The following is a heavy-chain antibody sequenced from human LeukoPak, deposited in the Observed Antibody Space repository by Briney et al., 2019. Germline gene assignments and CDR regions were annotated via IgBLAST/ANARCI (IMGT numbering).Heavy chain of an antibody. V-gene: IGHV3-30*18. CDR2: ISYDGSNK. CDR1: GFTFSSYG. D-gene: IGHD3-10*01. Sequence: GGSLRLSCAASGFTFSSYGMHWVRQAPGKGLGWVAVISYDGSNKYYVDSVKGRFTISRDNSKNTLYLQMNSLRAEDTAVYYCAKDLLLWFGELMVDYWGQGTLVTVSS. J-gene: IGHJ4*02. CDR3: AKDLLLWFGELMVDY.